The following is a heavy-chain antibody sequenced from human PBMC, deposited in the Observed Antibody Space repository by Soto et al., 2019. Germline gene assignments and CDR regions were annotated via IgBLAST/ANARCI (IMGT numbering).Heavy chain of an antibody. J-gene: IGHJ5*02. D-gene: IGHD2-2*01. Sequence: EVQLLESGGGLVQPGGSLRLSCAASGFTFSSYAMSWVRQAPGKGLEWASAISGSGGSTYYADSVKGRFTISRDNSKNTLYLQMNSLRAEDTAVYYCAKGRSIVVVPAAIGWFDPWGQGTLVTVSS. CDR2: ISGSGGST. CDR3: AKGRSIVVVPAAIGWFDP. CDR1: GFTFSSYA. V-gene: IGHV3-23*01.